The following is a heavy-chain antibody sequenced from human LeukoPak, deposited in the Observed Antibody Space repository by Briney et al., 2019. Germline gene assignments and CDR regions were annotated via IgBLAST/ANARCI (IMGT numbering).Heavy chain of an antibody. CDR2: IYHGGST. CDR1: RGSISSYY. Sequence: NPSETLSPTCIVSRGSISSYYWSWIRQPPGKGLEWIGYIYHGGSTNYNPSLKSRFTISGDTSKTKFFLNLSSVTAADTAMYYCARGRYYYDSSGYPYNWFDPWGQGTLVTVSS. V-gene: IGHV4-59*01. J-gene: IGHJ5*02. CDR3: ARGRYYYDSSGYPYNWFDP. D-gene: IGHD3-22*01.